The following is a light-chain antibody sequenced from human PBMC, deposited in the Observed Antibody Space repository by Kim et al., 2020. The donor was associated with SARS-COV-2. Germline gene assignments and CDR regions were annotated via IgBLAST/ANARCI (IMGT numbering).Light chain of an antibody. V-gene: IGKV3-15*01. CDR3: QQYSNWPPVT. Sequence: SPGERATLSGRASQSISTKLAWYQQKPGQAPRLLIDGASTRATGIPVRFSGSGSGTEFTLTISGLQSEDFAVYYCQQYSNWPPVTFGGGTKVDIK. J-gene: IGKJ4*01. CDR2: GAS. CDR1: QSISTK.